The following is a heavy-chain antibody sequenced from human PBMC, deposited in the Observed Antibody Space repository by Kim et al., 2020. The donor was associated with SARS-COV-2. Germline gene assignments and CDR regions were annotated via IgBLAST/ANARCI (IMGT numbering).Heavy chain of an antibody. J-gene: IGHJ4*01. CDR2: IYYSGST. V-gene: IGHV4-39*07. CDR3: ARVGRSGSSSYYFDY. D-gene: IGHD1-26*01. CDR1: GGSISSSSYY. Sequence: SETLSLTCTVSGGSISSSSYYWGWIRQPPGKGLEWIGSIYYSGSTYYNPSLKSRVTISVDTSKNQFSLKLSSVTAADTAVYYCARVGRSGSSSYYFDYWG.